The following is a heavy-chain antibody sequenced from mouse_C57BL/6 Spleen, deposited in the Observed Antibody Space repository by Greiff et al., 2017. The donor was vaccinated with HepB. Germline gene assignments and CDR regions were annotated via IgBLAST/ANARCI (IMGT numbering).Heavy chain of an antibody. CDR1: GYSFTGYY. CDR3: AGAPLALYAMDY. D-gene: IGHD4-1*01. Sequence: EVQLKESGPELVKPGASVKISCKASGYSFTGYYMNWVKQSPEKSLEWIGEINPSTGGTTYNQKFKAKATLTVDKSSSTAYMQLKSLTSEDSAVYYCAGAPLALYAMDYWGQGTSVTVSS. V-gene: IGHV1-42*01. J-gene: IGHJ4*01. CDR2: INPSTGGT.